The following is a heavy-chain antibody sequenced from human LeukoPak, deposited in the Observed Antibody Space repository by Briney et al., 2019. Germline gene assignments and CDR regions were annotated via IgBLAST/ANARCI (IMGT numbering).Heavy chain of an antibody. CDR2: INPSGGST. CDR1: GYTFTGYY. Sequence: ASVKVSCKASGYTFTGYYMHWVRQAPGQGLEWMGIINPSGGSTSYAQKFQGRVTMTRDTSTSTVYMELSSLRSEDTAVYYCARVGYCSSTSCYMLPLYWGQGTLVTVSS. CDR3: ARVGYCSSTSCYMLPLY. V-gene: IGHV1-46*01. D-gene: IGHD2-2*02. J-gene: IGHJ4*02.